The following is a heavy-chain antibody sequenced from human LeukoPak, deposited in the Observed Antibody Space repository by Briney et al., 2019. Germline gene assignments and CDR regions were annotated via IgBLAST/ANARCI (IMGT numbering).Heavy chain of an antibody. J-gene: IGHJ5*02. Sequence: GGSLRLSCAASGFTFSSYSMNWVRQAPGKGLEWVSSISSSSSYIYYADSVKGRFTISRDNSKNTLYLQMNRLRVEDTAVYYCAKSIEQWLVRGDWFDPWGQGTLVTVSS. CDR2: ISSSSSYI. V-gene: IGHV3-21*04. CDR3: AKSIEQWLVRGDWFDP. CDR1: GFTFSSYS. D-gene: IGHD6-19*01.